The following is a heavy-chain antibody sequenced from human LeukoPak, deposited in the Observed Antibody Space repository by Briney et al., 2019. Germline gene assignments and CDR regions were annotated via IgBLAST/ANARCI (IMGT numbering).Heavy chain of an antibody. V-gene: IGHV4-38-2*02. CDR1: DYSISSGYY. Sequence: SETRSLTCPVSDYSISSGYYWDWIRQPPRKGLEWIARMYHRGSTYYNLSLQSRVPISVDTSKNQFSLKLSSVTAAHTAVYFCAREPLVTRRSYRSIYFDYWGQGTLVTVSS. CDR3: AREPLVTRRSYRSIYFDY. D-gene: IGHD1-26*01. CDR2: MYHRGST. J-gene: IGHJ4*02.